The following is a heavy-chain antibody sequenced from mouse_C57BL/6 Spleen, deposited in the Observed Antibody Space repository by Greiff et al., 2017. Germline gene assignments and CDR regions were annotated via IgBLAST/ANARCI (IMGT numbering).Heavy chain of an antibody. CDR2: ISDGGSYN. Sequence: EVMLVESGGGLVKPGGSLKLSCAASGFTFSSYAMSWVRQTPEKRLEWVATISDGGSYNYYPDNVKGRFTISRDNAKNNLYLQMIHLKSEDTAMYYWSRDEGDYGGFAYWGQVALVTVSA. J-gene: IGHJ3*01. CDR3: SRDEGDYGGFAY. D-gene: IGHD2-4*01. V-gene: IGHV5-4*01. CDR1: GFTFSSYA.